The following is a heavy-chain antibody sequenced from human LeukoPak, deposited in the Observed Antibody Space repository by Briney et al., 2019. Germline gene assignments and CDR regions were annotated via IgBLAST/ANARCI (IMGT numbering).Heavy chain of an antibody. J-gene: IGHJ6*03. CDR1: GFTFSSYS. V-gene: IGHV3-21*01. D-gene: IGHD4-23*01. CDR3: ARENSYYYYYMDV. CDR2: ISSSSSYI. Sequence: PGGSLGLSCAASGFTFSSYSMNWVRQAPGKGLEWVSSISSSSSYIYYADSVKGRSTISRDNAKNSLYLQMNSLRAEDTAVYYCARENSYYYYYMDVWGKGTTVTVSS.